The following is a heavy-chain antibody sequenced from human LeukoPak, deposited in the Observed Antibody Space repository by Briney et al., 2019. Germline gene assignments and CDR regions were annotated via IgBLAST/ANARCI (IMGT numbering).Heavy chain of an antibody. D-gene: IGHD3-3*01. CDR1: GGSISSYY. CDR3: ARLVPYYDFWSGPSRPFYFDY. V-gene: IGHV4-59*08. Sequence: SETLSPTCTVSGGSISSYYWSWIRQPPGKGLEWIGYIYYSGSTNYNPSLKSRVTISVDTSKNQFSLKLSSVTAADTAVYYCARLVPYYDFWSGPSRPFYFDYWGQGTLVTVSS. J-gene: IGHJ4*02. CDR2: IYYSGST.